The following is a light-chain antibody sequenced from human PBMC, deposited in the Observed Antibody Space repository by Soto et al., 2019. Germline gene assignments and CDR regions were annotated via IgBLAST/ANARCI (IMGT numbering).Light chain of an antibody. V-gene: IGKV1-39*01. CDR1: QSINSY. CDR2: AAS. CDR3: QQSYSTPLT. Sequence: DIQMTQSPSSLSASVGDRVTITCRASQSINSYLNWYQQKPGKAPKLLIYAASSLQSGVPSRFSGNGSGTDFTLTISSLQPEDFATYYCQQSYSTPLTFGGGTKVEIK. J-gene: IGKJ4*01.